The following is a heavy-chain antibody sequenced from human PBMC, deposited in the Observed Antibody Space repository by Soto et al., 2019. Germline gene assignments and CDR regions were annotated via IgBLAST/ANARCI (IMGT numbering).Heavy chain of an antibody. CDR2: TTATGGST. J-gene: IGHJ3*02. V-gene: IGHV3-23*01. CDR1: GFMFRDYP. Sequence: EVQLLESGGGFVQPGGSLRLSCVVSGFMFRDYPMGWVRQAPGKGLEWVSATTATGGSTFYADSVKGRFTISRDNSINTLYLQMNNLRGEDSAVYSCAKRSIITGGAFDMWGQVTMVTVSS. CDR3: AKRSIITGGAFDM. D-gene: IGHD3-3*02.